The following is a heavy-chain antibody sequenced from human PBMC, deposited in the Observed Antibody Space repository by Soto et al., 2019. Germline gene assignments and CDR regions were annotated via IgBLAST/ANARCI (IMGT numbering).Heavy chain of an antibody. Sequence: QVQLLESGGGVVQPGRSLRLSCAASGFTFSSYAMHWVRQPPGKGLEWVAVVSNDGRNKFYADSVRGRFTISRDNSKNTLYLEMDSLRVKDTAVFYFARGQHGLDPWGKGSLVLVSP. CDR1: GFTFSSYA. D-gene: IGHD2-8*01. CDR2: VSNDGRNK. CDR3: ARGQHGLDP. V-gene: IGHV3-30-3*01. J-gene: IGHJ5*02.